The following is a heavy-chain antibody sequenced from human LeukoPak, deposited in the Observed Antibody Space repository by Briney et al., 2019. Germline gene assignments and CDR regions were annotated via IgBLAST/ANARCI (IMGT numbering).Heavy chain of an antibody. V-gene: IGHV4-59*08. CDR2: IYYSGST. J-gene: IGHJ4*02. Sequence: PSETLSLTCTVSGGSISSYYWSWIRQPPGKGLEWIRYIYYSGSTNYNPSLKSRVTISVDTSKNQSSLKLSSVTAADTAVYYCAMTPGYSSLGYYFDYWGQGTLVTVSS. D-gene: IGHD6-19*01. CDR1: GGSISSYY. CDR3: AMTPGYSSLGYYFDY.